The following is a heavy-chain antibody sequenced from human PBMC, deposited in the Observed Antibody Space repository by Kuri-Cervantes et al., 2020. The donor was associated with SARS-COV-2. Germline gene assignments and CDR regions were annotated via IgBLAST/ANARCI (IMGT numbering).Heavy chain of an antibody. D-gene: IGHD1-26*01. V-gene: IGHV3-48*01. J-gene: IGHJ4*02. CDR3: ARGGRYYFDY. CDR1: GFTFSSYW. Sequence: GGSLRLSCAASGFTFSSYWMHWVRQAPGKGLEWVSYISGSGFSIYYADSLKGRFTISRDNAKNSLYLQMNSLTAEDTAVYYCARGGRYYFDYWGQGSLVTVSS. CDR2: ISGSGFSI.